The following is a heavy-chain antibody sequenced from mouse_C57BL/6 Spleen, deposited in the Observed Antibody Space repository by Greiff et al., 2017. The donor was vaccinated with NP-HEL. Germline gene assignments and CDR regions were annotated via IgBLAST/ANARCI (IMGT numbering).Heavy chain of an antibody. CDR3: ARESLITTAVDY. D-gene: IGHD1-1*01. J-gene: IGHJ2*01. CDR1: GYTFTSYW. V-gene: IGHV1-55*01. Sequence: QVQLQQPGAELVKPGASVKMSCKASGYTFTSYWITWVKQRPGQGLEWIGDIYPGSGSTNYNEKFKSKATLTVDTSSSTAYMQLSSLTSEDSAVYYCARESLITTAVDYWGQGTTLTVSS. CDR2: IYPGSGST.